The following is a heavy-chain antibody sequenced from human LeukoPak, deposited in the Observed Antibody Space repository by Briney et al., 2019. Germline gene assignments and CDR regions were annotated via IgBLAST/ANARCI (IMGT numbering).Heavy chain of an antibody. D-gene: IGHD6-19*01. Sequence: NPSETLSLTCTLSSGSISSSSYYWGWIRQPPGKGLEWIGSIYYSGSTYYNPSLKSRVTISVDTSKNQFSLKLSSVTAADTAVYYCARLRALAGYSSGYDAFDIWGQGTMVTVSS. J-gene: IGHJ3*02. V-gene: IGHV4-39*01. CDR3: ARLRALAGYSSGYDAFDI. CDR1: SGSISSSSYY. CDR2: IYYSGST.